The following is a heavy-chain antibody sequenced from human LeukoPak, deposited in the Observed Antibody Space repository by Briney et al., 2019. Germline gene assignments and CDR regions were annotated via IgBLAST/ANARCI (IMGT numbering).Heavy chain of an antibody. J-gene: IGHJ6*02. V-gene: IGHV3-43*02. Sequence: GGSLRLSGDASGFTFDAYAMHWVRQAPGMGLEWVSLINKVGSATYYADSVKGRFTISRDNSKNSLYLQMNSLRSEDTAVYYCATWAFYHSLDVWGQGTTVTVS. CDR3: ATWAFYHSLDV. CDR2: INKVGSAT. CDR1: GFTFDAYA. D-gene: IGHD1-26*01.